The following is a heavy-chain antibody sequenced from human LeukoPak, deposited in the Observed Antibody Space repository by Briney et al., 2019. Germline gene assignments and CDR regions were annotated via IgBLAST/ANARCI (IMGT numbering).Heavy chain of an antibody. CDR1: GFTFSSYE. J-gene: IGHJ5*02. V-gene: IGHV3-48*03. CDR2: ISTSGSII. Sequence: GGSLRLSCAASGFTFSSYEMNWVRQAPGKGLEWVSYISTSGSIISYADSVKGRFTISRDNAKNSLYLQMNSLRAEDTAVYYCASNLLAFYGPTTWGQGTLVTVSS. D-gene: IGHD2/OR15-2a*01. CDR3: ASNLLAFYGPTT.